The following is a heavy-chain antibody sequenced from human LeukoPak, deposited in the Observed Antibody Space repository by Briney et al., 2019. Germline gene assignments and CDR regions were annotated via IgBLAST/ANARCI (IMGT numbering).Heavy chain of an antibody. Sequence: SETLSLTCNVSGVSITSYYWSWIRQPPGKGLEWIGYIYYSGSTHYNPSLKSRVTMSVDTSKNQFSLKLSSVTAADTAVYYCARGTGKYNWFDPWGQGTLVTVSS. CDR2: IYYSGST. J-gene: IGHJ5*02. V-gene: IGHV4-59*01. CDR1: GVSITSYY. D-gene: IGHD1-1*01. CDR3: ARGTGKYNWFDP.